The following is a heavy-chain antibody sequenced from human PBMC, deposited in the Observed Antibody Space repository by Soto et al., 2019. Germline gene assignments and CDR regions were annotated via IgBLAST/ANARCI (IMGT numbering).Heavy chain of an antibody. J-gene: IGHJ4*02. D-gene: IGHD6-13*01. Sequence: KASETLSLTCTVSGGSISISSYYWGWIRQPPGKGLEWIGSIYYSGSTYYNPSLKSRVTISVDTSKNQFSLKLSSVTAADTAVYYCASLSAAGPYYFDYWGQGTLVTVSS. CDR1: GGSISISSYY. CDR3: ASLSAAGPYYFDY. V-gene: IGHV4-39*01. CDR2: IYYSGST.